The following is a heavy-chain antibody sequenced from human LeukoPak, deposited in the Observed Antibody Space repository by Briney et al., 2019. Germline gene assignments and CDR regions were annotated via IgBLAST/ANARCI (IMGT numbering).Heavy chain of an antibody. J-gene: IGHJ6*03. V-gene: IGHV4-59*01. Sequence: SETLSLTCTVSGASIISYYWSWIRQPPGKGLEWIGYIYYSGSTNYNPSLKSRVTISVDTSKNQFSLKLSSVTAADTAVYYCARVGNYYYYMDVWGKGTTVTVSS. CDR2: IYYSGST. CDR3: ARVGNYYYYMDV. CDR1: GASIISYY. D-gene: IGHD7-27*01.